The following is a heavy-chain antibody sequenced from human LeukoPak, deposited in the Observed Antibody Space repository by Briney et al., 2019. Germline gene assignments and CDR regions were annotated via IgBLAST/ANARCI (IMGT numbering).Heavy chain of an antibody. D-gene: IGHD3-22*01. V-gene: IGHV3-9*01. CDR1: GFTFDDYA. CDR2: ISWNSGSI. Sequence: GGSLRLSCAASGFTFDDYAMHWVRQAPGKGLEWVSGISWNSGSIGYADSVKGRFTISRDNAKNSLYLQMNSLRADDTALYYCAKDIVVTWYYYGMDVWGQGTTVTVSS. J-gene: IGHJ6*02. CDR3: AKDIVVTWYYYGMDV.